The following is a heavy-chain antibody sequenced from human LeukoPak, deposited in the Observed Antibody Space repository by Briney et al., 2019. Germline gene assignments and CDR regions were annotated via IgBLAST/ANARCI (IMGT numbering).Heavy chain of an antibody. Sequence: PSETPSLTCTVSGGSISSGDYYWSWIRQPPGKGLEWIGSMYYSGSTYYNPSLKSRVIISVDTSKNQFSLKLSSVTAADTAVYYCASNPYSSSHNWFDPWGQGTLVTVSS. CDR3: ASNPYSSSHNWFDP. J-gene: IGHJ5*02. V-gene: IGHV4-39*01. D-gene: IGHD6-6*01. CDR2: MYYSGST. CDR1: GGSISSGDYY.